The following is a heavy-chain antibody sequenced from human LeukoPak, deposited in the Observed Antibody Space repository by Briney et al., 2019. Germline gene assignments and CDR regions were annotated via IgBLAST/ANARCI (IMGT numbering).Heavy chain of an antibody. CDR2: INHSGST. Sequence: SETLSLTCDVYGGSFSGYYWSWIRQPPGKGLEWIGEINHSGSTNYNPSLKSRVTISVDTSKNQFSLKLSSVTAADTAVYYCARTQGLYQWLAPYAHYFDYWGQGTLVTVSS. V-gene: IGHV4-34*01. CDR1: GGSFSGYY. J-gene: IGHJ4*02. D-gene: IGHD6-19*01. CDR3: ARTQGLYQWLAPYAHYFDY.